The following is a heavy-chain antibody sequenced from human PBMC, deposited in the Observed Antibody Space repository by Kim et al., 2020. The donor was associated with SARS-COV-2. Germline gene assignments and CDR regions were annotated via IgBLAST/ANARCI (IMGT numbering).Heavy chain of an antibody. Sequence: GGSLRLSCVASGFPFNTYSMNWIRQAPGKGLEWLSYISSSSSTIYYADSVKGRFTISRDNAKNSLYLQMNSLRDEDTAVYYCARIWFGESLVDPWGQGTLVTVSS. J-gene: IGHJ5*02. CDR2: ISSSSSTI. CDR3: ARIWFGESLVDP. D-gene: IGHD3-10*01. CDR1: GFPFNTYS. V-gene: IGHV3-48*02.